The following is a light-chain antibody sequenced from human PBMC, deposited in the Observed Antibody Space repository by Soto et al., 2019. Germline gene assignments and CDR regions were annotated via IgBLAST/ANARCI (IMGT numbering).Light chain of an antibody. CDR2: EVN. CDR1: SSDVGGYNY. CDR3: TSYAGGNNV. J-gene: IGLJ1*01. V-gene: IGLV2-8*01. Sequence: QSALTQPPSASGSPGQSVTISCTGTSSDVGGYNYVSWYQQHPGKVPKLMVYEVNKRPSGVPDRFSGSKSGNTASLTVSGRQGEDEADYYCTSYAGGNNVFGTGTKLTVL.